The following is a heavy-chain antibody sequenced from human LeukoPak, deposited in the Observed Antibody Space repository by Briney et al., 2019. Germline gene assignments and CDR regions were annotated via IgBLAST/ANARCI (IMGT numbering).Heavy chain of an antibody. J-gene: IGHJ4*02. CDR1: GGSINSYY. Sequence: SETLSLTCTVSGGSINSYYWSWIRQPAGKGLEWIGRICSSGATNYNPSLKSRVTMSVDTSKNQFSLKLNSVTAADTAVYFCARVSSGWSYYFDYWGQGTLVTVSS. D-gene: IGHD6-19*01. CDR2: ICSSGAT. V-gene: IGHV4-4*07. CDR3: ARVSSGWSYYFDY.